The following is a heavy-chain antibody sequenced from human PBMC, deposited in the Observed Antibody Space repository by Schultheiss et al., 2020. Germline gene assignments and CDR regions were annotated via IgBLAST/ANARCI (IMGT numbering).Heavy chain of an antibody. CDR1: GFTFSSYA. V-gene: IGHV3-23*01. CDR3: ARDEAGAQRASIAARRANYGMDV. Sequence: GGSLRLSCAASGFTFSSYAMSWVRQAPRKGLEWVSTLSSIGGDTYYADSVKGRFAFSRDNSKNTLYLQMSSLRAEDTAVYYCARDEAGAQRASIAARRANYGMDVWGQGTMVTVSS. J-gene: IGHJ6*02. CDR2: LSSIGGDT. D-gene: IGHD6-6*01.